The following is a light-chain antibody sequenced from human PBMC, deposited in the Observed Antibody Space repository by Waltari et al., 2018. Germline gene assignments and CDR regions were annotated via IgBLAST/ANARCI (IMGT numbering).Light chain of an antibody. CDR3: QKYVNLPAT. Sequence: IVLTQSPGTLSLSLGERATLSCRASQSVGKYLAWYQQKPGQAPRLLMYDASTRATGIPDRFSGSGSGTDFSLTISRLEPEDFAVYYCQKYVNLPATFGQGTKVEIK. CDR1: QSVGKY. J-gene: IGKJ1*01. CDR2: DAS. V-gene: IGKV3-20*01.